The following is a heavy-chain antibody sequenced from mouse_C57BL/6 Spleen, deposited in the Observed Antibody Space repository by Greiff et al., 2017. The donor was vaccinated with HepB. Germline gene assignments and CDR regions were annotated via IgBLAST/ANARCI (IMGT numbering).Heavy chain of an antibody. D-gene: IGHD2-4*01. CDR1: GFTFSDYG. CDR3: ARSDYGLYYYAMDY. CDR2: ISSGSSTI. Sequence: EVQGVESGGGLVKPGGSLKLSCAASGFTFSDYGMHWVRQAPEKGLEWVAYISSGSSTIYYADTVKGRFTISSDNAKNTLFLQMTSRRSEDTAMYYCARSDYGLYYYAMDYWGQGPSVTVSS. J-gene: IGHJ4*01. V-gene: IGHV5-17*01.